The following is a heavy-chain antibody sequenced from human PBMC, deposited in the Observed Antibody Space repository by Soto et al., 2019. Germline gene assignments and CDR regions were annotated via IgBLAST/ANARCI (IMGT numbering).Heavy chain of an antibody. CDR3: AKGDIVVVPAAILYYYYGMDV. CDR1: GGSIISGDYY. Sequence: SETLSLTCTVSGGSIISGDYYWVWIRQPPGKGREWIGYIYYSGSTYYNPSLKSRVTISVDTSKNQFSLKLSSVTAADTSVYYCAKGDIVVVPAAILYYYYGMDVWGQGTTVTVSS. D-gene: IGHD2-2*01. J-gene: IGHJ6*02. V-gene: IGHV4-30-4*01. CDR2: IYYSGST.